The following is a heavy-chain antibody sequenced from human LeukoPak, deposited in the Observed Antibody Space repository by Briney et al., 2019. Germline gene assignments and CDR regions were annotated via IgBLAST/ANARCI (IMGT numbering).Heavy chain of an antibody. CDR3: ARVSIVATIKGWFDP. Sequence: PGGSLRLSCAASGFTFSSYSMNWDRQAPGKGLEWVSSISSSSSYIYYADSVKGRFTISRDNAKNSLYLQMNSLTAEDTAVYYCARVSIVATIKGWFDPWGQGTLVTVSS. CDR2: ISSSSSYI. J-gene: IGHJ5*02. V-gene: IGHV3-21*01. CDR1: GFTFSSYS. D-gene: IGHD5-12*01.